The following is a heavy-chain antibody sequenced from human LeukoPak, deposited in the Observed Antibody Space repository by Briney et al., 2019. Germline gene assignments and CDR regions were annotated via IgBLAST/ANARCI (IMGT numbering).Heavy chain of an antibody. CDR1: GFTVTVNY. J-gene: IGHJ4*02. CDR3: AADFYTSYHLGY. V-gene: IGHV3-66*01. CDR2: IYKSGTI. Sequence: GGSLRLSCAVSGFTVTVNYMSWVRQAPGKGLEWVSIIYKSGTISYADSVKGRFIISRDSSTNTLSLQMTSLRAEDTAVYYCAADFYTSYHLGYWGQGTLVTVSS. D-gene: IGHD3-16*01.